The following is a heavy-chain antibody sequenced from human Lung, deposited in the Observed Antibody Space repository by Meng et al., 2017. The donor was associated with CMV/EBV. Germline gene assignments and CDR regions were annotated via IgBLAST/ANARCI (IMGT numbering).Heavy chain of an antibody. J-gene: IGHJ4*02. CDR3: ARHQNGGTYPLDY. CDR2: NYYSGST. V-gene: IGHV4-59*08. Sequence: QLPASVPVLVKPTETLSLTCAVSGGSISTYYWSLIRQPPGKGLEWIGNNYYSGSTNYNPSLASRVTISVDSSKNQFSLKLSSVTAADTAVYYCARHQNGGTYPLDYWCQGTLVTVSS. D-gene: IGHD3-16*02. CDR1: GGSISTYY.